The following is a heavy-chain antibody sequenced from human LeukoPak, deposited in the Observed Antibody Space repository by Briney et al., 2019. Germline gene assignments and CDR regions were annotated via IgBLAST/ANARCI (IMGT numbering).Heavy chain of an antibody. Sequence: PVGSLGLSCAASGFTFSSYWMHWVRQAPGKGLVWVSRINSDGSSTSYADSVKGRFTISRDNAKNTLYLQMNSLRAEDTAVYYCVRERWLPNDAFDIWGQGTMFAISS. V-gene: IGHV3-74*01. CDR3: VRERWLPNDAFDI. D-gene: IGHD5-24*01. CDR2: INSDGSST. CDR1: GFTFSSYW. J-gene: IGHJ3*02.